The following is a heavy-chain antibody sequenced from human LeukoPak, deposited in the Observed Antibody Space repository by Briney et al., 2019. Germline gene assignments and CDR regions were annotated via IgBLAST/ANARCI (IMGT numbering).Heavy chain of an antibody. J-gene: IGHJ6*03. CDR2: IVVGSGNT. CDR3: AASGFGFGELPSYFYYYMDV. CDR1: GFTFTRSA. V-gene: IGHV1-58*02. Sequence: GASVKVSCKASGFTFTRSAMQWVRQARGQRLEWIGWIVVGSGNTKYAQKFQERVTITRDMSTGTAYMELSSLRSEDTAVYYCAASGFGFGELPSYFYYYMDVWAKGPRSPSP. D-gene: IGHD3-10*01.